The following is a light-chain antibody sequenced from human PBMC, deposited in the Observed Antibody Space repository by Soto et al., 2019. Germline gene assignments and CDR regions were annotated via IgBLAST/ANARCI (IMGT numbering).Light chain of an antibody. CDR2: GAS. Sequence: EIVMTQSPATLSVSPGERATLSCRASQSVSSNLAWYQQKPGQAPSLLIYGASTRATGIPARFSGCGSGTDFTLTISSLQYEDFAVYYCQQYNKWPRTFGQGTKVEIK. CDR1: QSVSSN. V-gene: IGKV3-15*01. J-gene: IGKJ1*01. CDR3: QQYNKWPRT.